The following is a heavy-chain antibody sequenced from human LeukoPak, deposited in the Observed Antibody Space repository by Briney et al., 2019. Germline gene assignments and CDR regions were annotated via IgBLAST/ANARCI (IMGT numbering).Heavy chain of an antibody. CDR1: GGTFTSYA. V-gene: IGHV1-69*05. CDR3: AREVGYSYGYGYFWFDP. J-gene: IGHJ5*02. D-gene: IGHD5-18*01. Sequence: SVKVSCKASGGTFTSYAISWLRQAPGQGLEWMGGIIPIFGTANYAQKFQGRVTITTDESTSTAYMELSSLRSEDTAVYYCAREVGYSYGYGYFWFDPWGQGTLVTVSS. CDR2: IIPIFGTA.